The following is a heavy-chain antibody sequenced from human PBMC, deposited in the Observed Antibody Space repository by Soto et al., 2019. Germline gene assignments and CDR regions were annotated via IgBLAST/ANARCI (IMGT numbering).Heavy chain of an antibody. CDR3: ARTYYDILTGYYPDY. D-gene: IGHD3-9*01. CDR2: ISAYNGNT. V-gene: IGHV1-18*01. Sequence: PSAKVSCKASCYTFTSYRISWSLQAPGQGLEWMGWISAYNGNTNYAQKLQGRVTMTTDTSTSTAYMELRSLRSDDTAVYYCARTYYDILTGYYPDYWGQGTLVTVSS. J-gene: IGHJ4*02. CDR1: CYTFTSYR.